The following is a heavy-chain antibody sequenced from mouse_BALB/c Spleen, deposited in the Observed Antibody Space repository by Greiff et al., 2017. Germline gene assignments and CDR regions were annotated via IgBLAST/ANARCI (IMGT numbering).Heavy chain of an antibody. J-gene: IGHJ2*01. D-gene: IGHD2-3*01. CDR3: ARGKDGYYFDY. Sequence: QVQLKESGAELAKPGASVKMSCKASGYTFTSYWMHWVKQRPGQGLEWIGYINPSTGYTEYNQKFKDKATLTADKSSSTAYMQLSSLTSEDSAVYYCARGKDGYYFDYWGQGTTLTVSS. CDR2: INPSTGYT. V-gene: IGHV1-7*01. CDR1: GYTFTSYW.